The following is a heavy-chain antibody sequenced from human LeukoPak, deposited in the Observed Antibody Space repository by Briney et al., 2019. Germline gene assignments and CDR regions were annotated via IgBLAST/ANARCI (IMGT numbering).Heavy chain of an antibody. CDR1: GGSISSSSYY. D-gene: IGHD2-2*02. Sequence: SETLSLTCTVSGGSISSSSYYWGWIRQPPGKGLAWIGSIYYSGSTYYNPSLKSRVTISVDTSKNQFSLKLSSVTAADTAVYYCAGSLVGTVVPAAIEAPGQKAFDYWGQGSLVTVSS. J-gene: IGHJ4*02. V-gene: IGHV4-39*01. CDR2: IYYSGST. CDR3: AGSLVGTVVPAAIEAPGQKAFDY.